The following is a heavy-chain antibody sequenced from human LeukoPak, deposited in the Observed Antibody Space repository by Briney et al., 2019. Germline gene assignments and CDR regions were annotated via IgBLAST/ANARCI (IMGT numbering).Heavy chain of an antibody. Sequence: GGSLRLSCAASGFTFSSYAMHWVRQAPGKGLEYVSAISSNGGSTYYANSVKGRFTISRDNSKNTLYLRMGSLRAEDMAVYYCARSRAYGGNSEMAFDIWGQGTMVTVSS. D-gene: IGHD4-23*01. J-gene: IGHJ3*02. CDR2: ISSNGGST. CDR1: GFTFSSYA. V-gene: IGHV3-64*01. CDR3: ARSRAYGGNSEMAFDI.